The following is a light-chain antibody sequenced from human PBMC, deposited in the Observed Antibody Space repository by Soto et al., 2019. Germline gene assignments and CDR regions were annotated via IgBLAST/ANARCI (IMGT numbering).Light chain of an antibody. V-gene: IGKV3-20*01. CDR2: GAS. J-gene: IGKJ2*01. Sequence: EIVLTQSPGTLSLSPGERATLSCRASQTVSSSYLAWYQQKPGQGLRLLIYGASSRATGIPDRFSGSGSGTDLTLTNSRLEPEDFAVDYRHQYGSLYTFGQGTKLAIK. CDR3: HQYGSLYT. CDR1: QTVSSSY.